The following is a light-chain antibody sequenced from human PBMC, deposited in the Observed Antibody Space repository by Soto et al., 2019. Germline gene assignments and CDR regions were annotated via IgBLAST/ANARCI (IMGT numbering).Light chain of an antibody. J-gene: IGKJ4*01. CDR2: GAS. V-gene: IGKV1-33*01. Sequence: DIQMTQSPSSLSASVGDIFTITCQASHDITNYLNWYQQKPGKGPRLLIYGASNLETGVPSRFSGSGFATDFSLTISSLQPEDFATYYCQQYDSLPTFGGGTKVDIK. CDR1: HDITNY. CDR3: QQYDSLPT.